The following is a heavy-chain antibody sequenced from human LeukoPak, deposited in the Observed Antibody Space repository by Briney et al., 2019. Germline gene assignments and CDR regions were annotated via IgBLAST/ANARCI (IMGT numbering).Heavy chain of an antibody. CDR1: GGSVSSGSYY. J-gene: IGHJ5*02. CDR3: ARERYDFWSGYYNDWFDP. CDR2: IYYSGST. V-gene: IGHV4-61*01. Sequence: SETLSLTCTVSGGSVSSGSYYWSWIRQPPGKGLEWIGYIYYSGSTNYNPSLKSRVTISVDTSKNQFSLKLSSVTAADTAVYYCARERYDFWSGYYNDWFDPGGQGTLVTVSS. D-gene: IGHD3-3*01.